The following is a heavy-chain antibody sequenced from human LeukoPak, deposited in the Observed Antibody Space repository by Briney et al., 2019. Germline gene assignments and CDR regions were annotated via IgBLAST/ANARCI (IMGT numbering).Heavy chain of an antibody. V-gene: IGHV1-18*01. CDR1: GYTFTNCG. J-gene: IGHJ4*02. D-gene: IGHD4-17*01. Sequence: ASGKVSCKASGYTFTNCGISWVRHAHGQGIEWMGWSSPYNGNTNNAQKVQGRVTMTTDTSTSTVYMELRSLRSDDTAVYYCARLGGWAYRDYLQEAFDYWGQGTLVTVSS. CDR2: SSPYNGNT. CDR3: ARLGGWAYRDYLQEAFDY.